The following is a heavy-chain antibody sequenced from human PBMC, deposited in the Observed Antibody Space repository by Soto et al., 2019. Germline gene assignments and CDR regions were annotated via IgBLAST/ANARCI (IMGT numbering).Heavy chain of an antibody. D-gene: IGHD4-17*01. Sequence: PGGSLRLSCVASGFTFSSYAMSWARQAPGKGLEWVSGIRGSGGSPFYADSVKGRFTLSRVNFKNTLYLQMNSLRAEDTAVYYCAKDFSLDDYGIDYWGQGTLVTVS. CDR3: AKDFSLDDYGIDY. CDR1: GFTFSSYA. V-gene: IGHV3-23*01. J-gene: IGHJ4*02. CDR2: IRGSGGSP.